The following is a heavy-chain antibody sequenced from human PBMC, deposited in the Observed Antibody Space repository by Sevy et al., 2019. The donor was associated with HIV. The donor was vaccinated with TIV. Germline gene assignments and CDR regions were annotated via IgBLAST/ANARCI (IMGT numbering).Heavy chain of an antibody. CDR3: AKDPWDYCCGDYVYHFDS. V-gene: IGHV3-23*01. J-gene: IGHJ4*02. D-gene: IGHD2-21*02. CDR2: ITDSGGGT. Sequence: GGSLRLSCAASGFTFSNYAMNWVRQVPGKGLEWVSGITDSGGGTFYADSVKGRFAISRDNSKNTLYLQMNSLSAEDTAVYYGAKDPWDYCCGDYVYHFDSWGQGTLVTVSS. CDR1: GFTFSNYA.